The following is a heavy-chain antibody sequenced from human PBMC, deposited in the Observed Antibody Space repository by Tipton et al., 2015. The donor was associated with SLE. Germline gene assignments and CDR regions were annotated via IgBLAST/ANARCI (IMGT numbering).Heavy chain of an antibody. CDR2: VYYRGNT. CDR1: GGSISSGDYY. J-gene: IGHJ4*02. CDR3: ARSDTGTYPYYFDY. V-gene: IGHV4-39*07. Sequence: TLSLTCTVSGGSISSGDYYWGWIRQPPWKGLEWIGNVYYRGNTYYSPSLKSRITISIDTSKNQISLKLSSVTAADTALYYCARSDTGTYPYYFDYWGQGTLVTVSS. D-gene: IGHD1-26*01.